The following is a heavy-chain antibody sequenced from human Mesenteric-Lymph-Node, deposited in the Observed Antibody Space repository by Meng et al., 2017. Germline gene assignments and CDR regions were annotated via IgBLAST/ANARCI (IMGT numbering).Heavy chain of an antibody. CDR3: ASLSKGTGIAAAAGDY. D-gene: IGHD6-13*01. CDR1: GYTFTSYY. Sequence: ASVKVSCKASGYTFTSYYMHWVRQAPGQGLEWMGIINPSGGSTSYAQKFQGRVTMTRDTSTSTVYMELSSLRSEDTAVYYCASLSKGTGIAAAAGDYWGQGTLVTVSS. V-gene: IGHV1-46*01. J-gene: IGHJ4*02. CDR2: INPSGGST.